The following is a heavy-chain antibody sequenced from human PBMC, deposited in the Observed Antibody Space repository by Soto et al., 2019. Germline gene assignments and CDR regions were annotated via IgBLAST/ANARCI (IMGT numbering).Heavy chain of an antibody. Sequence: GASVKVSCKASGYTFTSYGISWVRQAPGQGLEWMGWISAYNGNTNYAQKLQGRVTMTTDTSTSTAYMELRSLRSDDTAVYYCARSDYGDYVGNWFDPWGQGTLVTSP. D-gene: IGHD4-17*01. CDR3: ARSDYGDYVGNWFDP. J-gene: IGHJ5*02. CDR1: GYTFTSYG. CDR2: ISAYNGNT. V-gene: IGHV1-18*01.